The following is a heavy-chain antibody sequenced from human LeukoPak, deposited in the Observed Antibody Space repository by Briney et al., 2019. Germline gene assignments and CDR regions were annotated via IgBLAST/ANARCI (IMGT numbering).Heavy chain of an antibody. D-gene: IGHD5-24*01. CDR2: INDSGGNT. Sequence: PGRSLRLSCAASGFTFSSYAMSWVRQAPGKGLEWVSAINDSGGNTYHADSVKGRFTISRDNSKNTLYLQMNSLRAEDTAVYYCAKGSSDGRPYYFDYWGQGTLVTISS. CDR1: GFTFSSYA. V-gene: IGHV3-23*01. J-gene: IGHJ4*02. CDR3: AKGSSDGRPYYFDY.